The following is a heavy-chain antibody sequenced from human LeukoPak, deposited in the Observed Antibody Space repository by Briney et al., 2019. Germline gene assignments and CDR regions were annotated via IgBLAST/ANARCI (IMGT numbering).Heavy chain of an antibody. D-gene: IGHD6-19*01. CDR1: GFTFSSYG. CDR2: IRYDGSNK. J-gene: IGHJ4*02. CDR3: ATGSSSGWYGRVDY. Sequence: GGSLRLSCAASGFTFSSYGMHWVRQAPGKGLEWVAFIRYDGSNKYYVDSVKGRFTISRDNSKNTLYLQMNSLRAEDTAVYYCATGSSSGWYGRVDYWGQGTLVTVSS. V-gene: IGHV3-30*02.